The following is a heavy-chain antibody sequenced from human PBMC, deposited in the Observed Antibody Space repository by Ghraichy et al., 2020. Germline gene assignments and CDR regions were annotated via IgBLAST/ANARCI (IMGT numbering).Heavy chain of an antibody. J-gene: IGHJ4*02. D-gene: IGHD4-17*01. Sequence: GGSLRLSCAASGFTFSSYAMSWVRQAPGKGLEWVSAISGSGGSTYYADSVKGRFTISRDNSKNTLYLQMNSLRAEDTAVYYCAKDGLHDYGDYGFYDYWGQGTLVTVSS. CDR2: ISGSGGST. V-gene: IGHV3-23*01. CDR1: GFTFSSYA. CDR3: AKDGLHDYGDYGFYDY.